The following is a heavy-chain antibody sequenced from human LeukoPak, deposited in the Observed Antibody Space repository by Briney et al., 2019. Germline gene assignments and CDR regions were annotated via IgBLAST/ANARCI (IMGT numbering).Heavy chain of an antibody. Sequence: GGSLRLSCAASGFTFSTYWMHWVRQAPGKGLVWVSRINPDGTTTTYTDSVKGRFTISRDNAKSTLYLQMNSLRAEDTAVYYCARSYYYASKTYAFDSWGQGTLVTVSS. CDR2: INPDGTTT. J-gene: IGHJ5*01. D-gene: IGHD3-10*01. CDR1: GFTFSTYW. CDR3: ARSYYYASKTYAFDS. V-gene: IGHV3-74*01.